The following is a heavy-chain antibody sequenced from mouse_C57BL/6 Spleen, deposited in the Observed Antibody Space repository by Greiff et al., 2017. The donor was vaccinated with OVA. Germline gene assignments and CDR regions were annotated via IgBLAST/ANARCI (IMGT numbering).Heavy chain of an antibody. CDR1: GFTFSDAW. Sequence: DVMLVESGGGLVQPGGSMKLSCAASGFTFSDAWMDWVRQSPEKGLEWVAEIRNKANNHATYYAESVKGRFTISRDDSKSSVYLQMNSLRAEDTGIYYCTRPRTGPSGWYFDVWGTGTTVTVSS. J-gene: IGHJ1*03. CDR2: IRNKANNHAT. CDR3: TRPRTGPSGWYFDV. V-gene: IGHV6-6*01. D-gene: IGHD5-1*01.